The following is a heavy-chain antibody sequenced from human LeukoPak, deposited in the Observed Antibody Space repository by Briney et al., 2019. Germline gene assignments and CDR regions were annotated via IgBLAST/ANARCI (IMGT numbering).Heavy chain of an antibody. CDR1: GFTFSSYS. D-gene: IGHD2-2*01. J-gene: IGHJ4*02. CDR2: ISSSSSYI. Sequence: GGSLRLSCAASGFTFSSYSMNWVRQAPGKGLEWVSSISSSSSYIYYADSVKGRFTISRDNAKNSLYLQMNSLRAEDTAVYYCARDGIVAVPAAMGYWGQGTLVTVSS. CDR3: ARDGIVAVPAAMGY. V-gene: IGHV3-21*01.